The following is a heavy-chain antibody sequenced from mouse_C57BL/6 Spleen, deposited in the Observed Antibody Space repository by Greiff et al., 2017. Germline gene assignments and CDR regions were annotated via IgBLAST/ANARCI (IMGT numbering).Heavy chain of an antibody. Sequence: VQRVESGAELVRPGASVTLSCKASGYTFTDYEMHWVKQTPVHGLEWIGAIDPETGGTAYNQKFKGKAILTADKSSSTAYMELRSLTSEDSAVYYCTRGAYYSNYGEFAYWGQGTLVTVSA. CDR2: IDPETGGT. CDR1: GYTFTDYE. CDR3: TRGAYYSNYGEFAY. V-gene: IGHV1-15*01. D-gene: IGHD2-5*01. J-gene: IGHJ3*01.